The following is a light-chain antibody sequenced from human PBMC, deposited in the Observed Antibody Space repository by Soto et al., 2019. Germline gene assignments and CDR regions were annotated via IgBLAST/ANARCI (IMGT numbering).Light chain of an antibody. CDR1: QSVSYN. CDR3: QQYKNWPPLS. CDR2: GAF. V-gene: IGKV3-15*01. J-gene: IGKJ4*01. Sequence: EIVMTQSRATLSVSPGETASLSCRASQSVSYNLAWSQQKPGQGPRLLIYGAFTRATGIPARFSGSGSGTEFTLAISSLQSEDFAVYYCQQYKNWPPLSFGGGTKVESK.